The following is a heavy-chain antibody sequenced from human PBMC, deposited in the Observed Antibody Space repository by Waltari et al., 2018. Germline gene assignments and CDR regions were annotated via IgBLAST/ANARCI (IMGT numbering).Heavy chain of an antibody. Sequence: QVQLVQSGAEVKKPGASVQVSCKASGYTFTSYAMHWVRQAPGQRLEWMGWINAGNGNTKYSLKCQGRVTITRYTSASTAYMERSSLRSEDTAVCYCASEDDMGEPCWGQGTLVTVSS. V-gene: IGHV1-3*01. CDR1: GYTFTSYA. D-gene: IGHD3-16*01. J-gene: IGHJ4*02. CDR2: INAGNGNT. CDR3: ASEDDMGEPC.